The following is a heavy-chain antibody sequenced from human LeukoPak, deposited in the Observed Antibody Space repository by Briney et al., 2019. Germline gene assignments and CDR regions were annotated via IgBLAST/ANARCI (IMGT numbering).Heavy chain of an antibody. CDR3: ARVYYYDSSGYKVDY. CDR2: INSDGSST. Sequence: GGSLRLSCAASGFTVSSNYMSWVRQAPGKGLEWVSRINSDGSSTSYADSVKGRFTISRDNAKNTLYLQMNSLRAEDTAVYYCARVYYYDSSGYKVDYWGQGTLVTVSS. CDR1: GFTVSSNY. J-gene: IGHJ4*02. D-gene: IGHD3-22*01. V-gene: IGHV3-74*01.